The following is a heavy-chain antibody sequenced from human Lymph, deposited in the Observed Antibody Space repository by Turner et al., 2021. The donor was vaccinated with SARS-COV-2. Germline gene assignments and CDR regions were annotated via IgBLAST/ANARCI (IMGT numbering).Heavy chain of an antibody. J-gene: IGHJ6*02. CDR1: VYTFTGYY. V-gene: IGHV1-2*02. D-gene: IGHD3-3*01. CDR2: INPNSGGT. Sequence: QVQLVQSGAEVKKPGASVQVSCKASVYTFTGYYMHWVRQAPGKGLEWIGWINPNSGGTNYAQKFQGRVTMTRDTSISTAYMELSRLRSDDTAVYYCARDVERYNDFWSGYSGGYGLDVWGQGTTVTVSS. CDR3: ARDVERYNDFWSGYSGGYGLDV.